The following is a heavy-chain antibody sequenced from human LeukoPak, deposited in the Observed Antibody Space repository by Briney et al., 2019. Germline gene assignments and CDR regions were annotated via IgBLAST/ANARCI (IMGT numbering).Heavy chain of an antibody. CDR3: AVTVVVPAATSTNWFDP. CDR2: IIPIFGTA. CDR1: GGTFSSYA. Sequence: VASVKVSCKASGGTFSSYAISWVRQAPGQGLEWMGGIIPIFGTANYAQKFQGRVTITADESTSTAYMELSSLRSEDTAVYYRAVTVVVPAATSTNWFDPWGQGTLVTVSS. V-gene: IGHV1-69*13. D-gene: IGHD2-2*01. J-gene: IGHJ5*02.